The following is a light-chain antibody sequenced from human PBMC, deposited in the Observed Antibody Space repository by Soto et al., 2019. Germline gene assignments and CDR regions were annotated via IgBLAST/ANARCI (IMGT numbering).Light chain of an antibody. CDR2: KAS. CDR1: QSISSW. J-gene: IGKJ4*01. CDR3: QQKGLT. V-gene: IGKV1-5*03. Sequence: DIQMTQSPSTLSASVGDRVTITCRASQSISSWSAWYQQKPGKAPKLLIYKASSLESGVPSRFSGSGSGTEFTLTISSLQPDDFATYYCQQKGLTFGGGTKVDIK.